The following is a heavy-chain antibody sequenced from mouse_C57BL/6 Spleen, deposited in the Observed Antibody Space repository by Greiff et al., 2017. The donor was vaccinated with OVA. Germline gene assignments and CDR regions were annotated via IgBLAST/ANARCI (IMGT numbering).Heavy chain of an antibody. CDR2: ISSKSINHAT. CDR3: GSENWGFAY. V-gene: IGHV10-1*01. CDR1: GFRSNTSA. D-gene: IGHD4-1*01. Sequence: VMLVEPGGGLVQPKGSLKLSCAVFGFRSNTSAMNWVRQALGKGLDWVARISSKSINHATYYDDSVKDRFTISRDESESMLYLQMNSLKTEDTAMYYCGSENWGFAYWGQGTLVTVSA. J-gene: IGHJ3*01.